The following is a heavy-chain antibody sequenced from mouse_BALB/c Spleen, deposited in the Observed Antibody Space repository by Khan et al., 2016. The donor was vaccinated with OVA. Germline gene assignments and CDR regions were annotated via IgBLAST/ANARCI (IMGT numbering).Heavy chain of an antibody. Sequence: EVQLVESGPDLVKPSQSLSLTCTVTGYSITSGYGWHWIRQFPGNKLEWMGYIHYSGSTTYNPSLKSRTSITRDTSKNQFFLQLNSVTTEDTATYYCARGGGYYFAMDYWGQGTSVTVSS. V-gene: IGHV3-1*02. CDR2: IHYSGST. J-gene: IGHJ4*01. CDR1: GYSITSGYG. CDR3: ARGGGYYFAMDY.